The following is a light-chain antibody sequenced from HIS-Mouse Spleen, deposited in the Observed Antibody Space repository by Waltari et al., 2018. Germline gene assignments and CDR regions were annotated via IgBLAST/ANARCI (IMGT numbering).Light chain of an antibody. Sequence: SYELTQPPSVSVSPGQTASITCSGDTLGDKYACWYQQKPGQSPELVIYPDSKRPSGIPDRFSGSNSGNTATLTISGTQAMDEADYYCQAWDSSYSVFGGGTKLTVL. CDR3: QAWDSSYSV. CDR2: PDS. CDR1: TLGDKY. J-gene: IGLJ2*01. V-gene: IGLV3-1*01.